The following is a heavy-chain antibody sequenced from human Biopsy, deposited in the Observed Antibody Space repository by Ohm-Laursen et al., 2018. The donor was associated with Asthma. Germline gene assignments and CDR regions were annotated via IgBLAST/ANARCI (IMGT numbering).Heavy chain of an antibody. CDR2: HDLEEGVT. J-gene: IGHJ4*02. CDR1: GYSLTVLS. D-gene: IGHD4-17*01. V-gene: IGHV1-24*01. CDR3: ASDFPKDYVRYNFQF. Sequence: SCQISGYSLTVLSMHWVRQAPGQGLGWMGGHDLEEGVTVDARRFQGRVTMTEDTSTDTAYMELSSLSSDDTAVYYCASDFPKDYVRYNFQFWGQGTLATVSS.